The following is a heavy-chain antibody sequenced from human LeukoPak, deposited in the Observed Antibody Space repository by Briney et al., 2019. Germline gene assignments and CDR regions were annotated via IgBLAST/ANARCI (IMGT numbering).Heavy chain of an antibody. CDR2: IHNSGTT. D-gene: IGHD3-10*01. V-gene: IGHV4-34*01. CDR1: GGPFSGYF. J-gene: IGHJ4*02. Sequence: SETLSLTSAVSGGPFSGYFWSWIRQSSGKGLEWIGEIHNSGTTNYNPSLNSRVTISEDTSKHQFYLNLSSVTAADTAVYYCARRYYYNLGSFPFDFWGQGTLVTVSS. CDR3: ARRYYYNLGSFPFDF.